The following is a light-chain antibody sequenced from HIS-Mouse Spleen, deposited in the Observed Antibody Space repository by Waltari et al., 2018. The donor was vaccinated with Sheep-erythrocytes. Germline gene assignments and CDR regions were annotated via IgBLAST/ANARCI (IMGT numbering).Light chain of an antibody. CDR1: SSNIGSNY. CDR2: RNN. J-gene: IGLJ3*02. V-gene: IGLV1-47*01. Sequence: QSVLTQPPSASGTPGQRVTISCSGSSSNIGSNYVYWYQQLPGTAPQLLIYRNNQRPAGVPDRFSGSKSGTSASLAISGLRSEDEADYYCAAWDVSLSGWVFGGGTKLTVL. CDR3: AAWDVSLSGWV.